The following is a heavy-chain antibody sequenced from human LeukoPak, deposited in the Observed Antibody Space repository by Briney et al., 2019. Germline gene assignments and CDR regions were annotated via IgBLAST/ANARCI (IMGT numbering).Heavy chain of an antibody. CDR3: GRAFPPLRSSSAGDL. J-gene: IGHJ4*02. CDR2: ISGLSSYT. Sequence: GGSLRLSCSASGFTFSDYDMNWVRQAPGKGLEWVSAISGLSSYTYYGESVKGRFSISRDNAKNSLYLQMNSLGAEDTATYYCGRAFPPLRSSSAGDLWGQGILVTVSS. D-gene: IGHD3-16*01. CDR1: GFTFSDYD. V-gene: IGHV3-21*01.